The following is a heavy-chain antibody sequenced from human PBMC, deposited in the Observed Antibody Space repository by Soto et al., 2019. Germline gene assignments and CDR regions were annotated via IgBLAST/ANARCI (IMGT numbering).Heavy chain of an antibody. Sequence: EVQLLESGGGWFQPGGSLGLSWAASGFTFSSYALSWFRQAPGKGLEWFSVISGSGDRTYYADSVRGRFTISRDNSKNTLYLQMNSLRAEDTAVYYCAKDRDGAAAGPTKFYGMDVWGQGTTVTVSS. CDR1: GFTFSSYA. CDR3: AKDRDGAAAGPTKFYGMDV. J-gene: IGHJ6*02. V-gene: IGHV3-23*01. CDR2: ISGSGDRT. D-gene: IGHD6-13*01.